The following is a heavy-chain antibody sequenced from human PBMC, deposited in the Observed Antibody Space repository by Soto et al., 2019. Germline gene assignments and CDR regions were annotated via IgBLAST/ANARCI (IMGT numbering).Heavy chain of an antibody. D-gene: IGHD5-12*01. CDR2: IYWNDDK. J-gene: IGHJ4*02. Sequence: QITLKESGPPLVQPTQTLTLTCTFSGFSLSTSGMVVGWIRQPPGKAPEWLAFIYWNDDKRYSPSLKTRLTITKDTSKNQVVLIMTNMDPGDTATYYCAHRATITAIDYWGQGTLVTVSS. CDR3: AHRATITAIDY. V-gene: IGHV2-5*01. CDR1: GFSLSTSGMV.